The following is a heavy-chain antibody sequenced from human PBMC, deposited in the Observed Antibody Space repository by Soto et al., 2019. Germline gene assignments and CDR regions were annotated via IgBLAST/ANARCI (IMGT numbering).Heavy chain of an antibody. CDR3: ASGDYYDTSGYYPYFDC. CDR2: IKKDGSDK. Sequence: PGGPLRLSCAASGFTFSNYWMSWVRQAPGKGLEWVANIKKDGSDKYYVDSVKGRFTISRDNAKNSLFLQMNSLRAEDTAVYYCASGDYYDTSGYYPYFDCWGQGTLVTVSS. D-gene: IGHD3-22*01. CDR1: GFTFSNYW. J-gene: IGHJ4*02. V-gene: IGHV3-7*01.